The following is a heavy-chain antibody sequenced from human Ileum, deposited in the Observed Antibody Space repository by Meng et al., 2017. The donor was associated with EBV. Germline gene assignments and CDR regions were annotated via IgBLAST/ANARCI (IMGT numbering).Heavy chain of an antibody. J-gene: IGHJ4*02. CDR1: GFTFTNYG. D-gene: IGHD6-13*01. CDR3: ARKPTSAALDY. CDR2: ISANNGDR. V-gene: IGHV1-18*01. Sequence: HVAVLQAGAEVTATGASVKVSCKASGFTFTNYGFTWVRQAPGQGLEWMGWISANNGDRHYAQKFQDRVTLTTDGYTPTVYMELRSLRSDDTAVYFCARKPTSAALDYWGQGTLVTVSS.